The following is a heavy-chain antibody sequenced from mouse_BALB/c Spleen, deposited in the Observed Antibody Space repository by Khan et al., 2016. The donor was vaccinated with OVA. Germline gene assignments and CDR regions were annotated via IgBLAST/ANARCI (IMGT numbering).Heavy chain of an antibody. V-gene: IGHV3-5*02. CDR3: ERDYASIYCYFDD. CDR2: IYYSGSV. D-gene: IGHD2-10*02. Sequence: VQLQQSGPGLVTPSQTVSLTCTVPGISITSGNYRWSWIRQFPGNNLEWIGNIYYSGSVTYNPSLTNRTTFTRDTSKNPFFLEMNSLTAEDTDNYVRERDYASIYCYFDDWGAGTTVTVSA. J-gene: IGHJ1*01. CDR1: GISITSGNYR.